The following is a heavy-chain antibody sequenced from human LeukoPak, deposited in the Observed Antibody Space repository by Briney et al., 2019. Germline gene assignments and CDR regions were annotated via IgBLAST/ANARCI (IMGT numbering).Heavy chain of an antibody. CDR1: GFTFSSYA. CDR2: ISYDGSNK. Sequence: GRSLRLSCAASGFTFSSYAMHWVRQAPGKGLEWVAVISYDGSNKYYADSVKGRFTISRDNSKNTLYLQMNSLRAEDTAGYYCAREGPYSSSWYYFDYWGQGTLVTVSS. V-gene: IGHV3-30-3*01. CDR3: AREGPYSSSWYYFDY. J-gene: IGHJ4*02. D-gene: IGHD6-13*01.